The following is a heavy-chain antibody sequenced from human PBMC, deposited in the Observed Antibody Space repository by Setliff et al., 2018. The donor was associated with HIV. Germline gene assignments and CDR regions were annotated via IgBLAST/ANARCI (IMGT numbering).Heavy chain of an antibody. CDR1: GYKFTGYW. D-gene: IGHD3-22*01. CDR3: ARHSHYDRSGYYYHKMPDDAFDI. CDR2: IYPGDSDT. V-gene: IGHV5-51*01. J-gene: IGHJ3*02. Sequence: GESLKISCKGSGYKFTGYWIGWARQTPGKSLEWMGIIYPGDSDTRYSPSFQGQVTISTDKSISTAFLQWSSLKASDTAMYYCARHSHYDRSGYYYHKMPDDAFDIWGLGTMVTVSS.